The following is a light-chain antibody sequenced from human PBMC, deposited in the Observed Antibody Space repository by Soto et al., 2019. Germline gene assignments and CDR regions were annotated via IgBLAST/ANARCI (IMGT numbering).Light chain of an antibody. V-gene: IGKV3-20*01. CDR3: QHFDDSLT. Sequence: EVVLTQSLGTLSLSPGERANLSCRASQSVDSSTLAWYQQKPGQAPRLLISGASKRATGTPDRFSGSGSGTDFTLTISRLEPEDFAVYYCQHFDDSLTFGGGTKVEIK. J-gene: IGKJ4*01. CDR2: GAS. CDR1: QSVDSST.